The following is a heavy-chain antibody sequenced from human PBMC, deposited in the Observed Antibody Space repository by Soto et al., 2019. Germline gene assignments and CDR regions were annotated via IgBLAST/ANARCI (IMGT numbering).Heavy chain of an antibody. D-gene: IGHD1-1*01. CDR3: ARDNWNSY. J-gene: IGHJ4*02. CDR2: IDNDGSAT. V-gene: IGHV3-74*01. Sequence: EVQLVESGGGLVQLGGSLRLSCVASGFALNIYWMHWVRQAPGKGLEWVSRIDNDGSATTYADSVKGRFTISRDNAKNTLFLQMNTLRVDDTAVYSCARDNWNSYRGQGTLVTVSS. CDR1: GFALNIYW.